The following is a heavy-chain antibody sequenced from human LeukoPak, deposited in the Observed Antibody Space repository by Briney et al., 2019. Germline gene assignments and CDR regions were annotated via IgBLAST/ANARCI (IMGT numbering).Heavy chain of an antibody. J-gene: IGHJ3*02. CDR1: GDSISSYY. D-gene: IGHD3-3*02. CDR3: ARDNLLAASAFDI. V-gene: IGHV4-59*01. Sequence: PSETLSLTCTVSGDSISSYYWSWIRQPPGKGLEWIGYIYYSGSTNYNPSLKSRVTISVDTSKNQFSLKLSSVTAADTAVYYCARDNLLAASAFDIWGQGTMVTVSS. CDR2: IYYSGST.